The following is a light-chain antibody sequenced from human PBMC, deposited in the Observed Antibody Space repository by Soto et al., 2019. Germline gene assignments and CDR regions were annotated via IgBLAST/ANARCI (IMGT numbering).Light chain of an antibody. J-gene: IGKJ1*01. Sequence: EIVLTQSPATLSLSPGERATLSCRASQSVSSYLAWYQQKPGQGPRLLIYGASTRATGIPARFSGSGSGTEFTLTISSLQSEDFAVYYCQHYSTWLWTFGQGTKVEIK. V-gene: IGKV3-15*01. CDR3: QHYSTWLWT. CDR1: QSVSSY. CDR2: GAS.